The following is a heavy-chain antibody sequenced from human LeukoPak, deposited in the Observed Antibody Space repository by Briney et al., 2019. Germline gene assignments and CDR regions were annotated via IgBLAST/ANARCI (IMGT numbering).Heavy chain of an antibody. J-gene: IGHJ5*02. Sequence: GGSLRLSCAASGFTFNDYYMSWIRQAPGKGLEWLSYINIGGTNTHYADSVKGRFTISRDNAKKSLYLEMNHLRAEDTAVYYCATDGAGFDIWGQGVLVTVSS. CDR3: ATDGAGFDI. V-gene: IGHV3-11*01. CDR2: INIGGTNT. CDR1: GFTFNDYY.